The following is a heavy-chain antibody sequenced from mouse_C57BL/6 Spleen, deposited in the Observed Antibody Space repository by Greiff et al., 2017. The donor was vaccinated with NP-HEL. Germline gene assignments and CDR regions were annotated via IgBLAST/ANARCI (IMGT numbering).Heavy chain of an antibody. V-gene: IGHV1-7*01. CDR3: TRNDGSSHYFDY. D-gene: IGHD1-1*01. CDR2: INPSSGYT. J-gene: IGHJ2*01. CDR1: GYTFTSYW. Sequence: VQLQQSGAELAKPGASVKLSCKASGYTFTSYWMHWVKQRPGQGLEWIGYINPSSGYTKYNQKFKDKATLPADKSSSTAYMQLSSLPYEDSAVYYGTRNDGSSHYFDYWGQGTTLTVSS.